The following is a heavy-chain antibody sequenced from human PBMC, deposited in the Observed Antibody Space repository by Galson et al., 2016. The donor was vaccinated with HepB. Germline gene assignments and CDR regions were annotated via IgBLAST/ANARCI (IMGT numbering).Heavy chain of an antibody. CDR3: SRWDLVPAFDI. D-gene: IGHD3-10*01. J-gene: IGHJ4*02. V-gene: IGHV1-3*01. CDR2: INAGNGNT. Sequence: SVKVSCKASGYTVTSQAMHWVRQAPGQRLEWMGWINAGNGNTKYSQKFQGRVTFTRDTSANTAYMELSSLRSEDTALYYCSRWDLVPAFDIRGQGTLVTVSS. CDR1: GYTVTSQA.